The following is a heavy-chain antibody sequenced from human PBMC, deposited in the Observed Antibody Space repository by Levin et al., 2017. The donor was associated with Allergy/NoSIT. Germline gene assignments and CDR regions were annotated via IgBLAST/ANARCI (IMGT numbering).Heavy chain of an antibody. CDR3: AREAGWFGESQGYFDY. CDR2: IYSGGST. D-gene: IGHD3-10*01. Sequence: GGSLRLSCAASGFTVSSNYMSWVRQAPGKGLEWVSVIYSGGSTYYADSVKGRFTISRDNSKNTLYLQMNSLRAEDTAVYYCAREAGWFGESQGYFDYWGQGTLVTVSS. CDR1: GFTVSSNY. J-gene: IGHJ4*02. V-gene: IGHV3-53*01.